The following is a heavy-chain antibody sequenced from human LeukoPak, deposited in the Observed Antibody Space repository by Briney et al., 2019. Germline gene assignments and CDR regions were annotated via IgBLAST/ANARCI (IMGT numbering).Heavy chain of an antibody. V-gene: IGHV4-4*02. CDR1: GGSITTTNF. J-gene: IGHJ4*02. D-gene: IGHD3-9*01. CDR3: ARGVVLTGYPLDF. Sequence: SGTLSLTCGVSGGSITTTNFWSWVRQPPGGGLEWIGEISLRGRTQYNPSLKSRVNISIDESKNHLYLSLASVTAADTAVYYCARGVVLTGYPLDFWGRGTLVTVSS. CDR2: ISLRGRT.